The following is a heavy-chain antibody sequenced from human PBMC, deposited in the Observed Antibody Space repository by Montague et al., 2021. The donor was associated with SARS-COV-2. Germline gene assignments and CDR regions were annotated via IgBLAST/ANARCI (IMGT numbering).Heavy chain of an antibody. V-gene: IGHV3-30*04. J-gene: IGHJ5*02. CDR1: GFTFNTYV. D-gene: IGHD1-1*01. Sequence: SLRLSCAASGFTFNTYVMHRVRQAPGKGLEWVAAISYDGSNKYFADSVKGRFTISRDNSKNTVYLQMDRLRPEDTAVYYCARDGSQLAYSRFDPWGQGALVTVSS. CDR2: ISYDGSNK. CDR3: ARDGSQLAYSRFDP.